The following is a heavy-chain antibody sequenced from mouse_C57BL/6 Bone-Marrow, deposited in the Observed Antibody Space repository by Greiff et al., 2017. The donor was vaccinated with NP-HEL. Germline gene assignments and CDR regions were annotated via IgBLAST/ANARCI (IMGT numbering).Heavy chain of an antibody. Sequence: EVHLVESGGGLVKPGGSLKLSCAASGFTFSSYAMSWVRQTPEKRLEWVATISDGGSYTYYPDNVKGRFTISRDNAKNNLYLQMSHLKSEDTAMYYCARAPYYGYDEGYFDYWGQGTTLTVSS. V-gene: IGHV5-4*01. CDR2: ISDGGSYT. CDR1: GFTFSSYA. J-gene: IGHJ2*01. D-gene: IGHD2-9*01. CDR3: ARAPYYGYDEGYFDY.